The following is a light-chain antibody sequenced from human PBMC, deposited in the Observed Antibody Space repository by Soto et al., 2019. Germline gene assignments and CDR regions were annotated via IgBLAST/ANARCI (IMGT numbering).Light chain of an antibody. J-gene: IGKJ4*01. Sequence: EIVLTQSPGTLSLSPGQRATLSCRASQSIRSNSLAWYQQKPGQAPRLLIYGASSRATGIPDRFSGGGSGTDFSLTISRLETEDFSVYYCQQYGSSTLTFGGGTKVDIK. CDR1: QSIRSNS. V-gene: IGKV3-20*01. CDR3: QQYGSSTLT. CDR2: GAS.